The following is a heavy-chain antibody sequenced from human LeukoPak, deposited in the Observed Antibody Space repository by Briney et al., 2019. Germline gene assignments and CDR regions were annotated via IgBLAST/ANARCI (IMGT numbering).Heavy chain of an antibody. V-gene: IGHV3-23*01. CDR3: ARSLTTVAGALDY. CDR2: ISGSGGNT. J-gene: IGHJ4*02. D-gene: IGHD6-13*01. Sequence: GGSLRPSCAASKFTFSSYAMSWVRQAPGKGLEWVSTISGSGGNTYYADSVKGRFTISRDNSRNTLYLQMNSLSVEDMAVYYCARSLTTVAGALDYWGQGTLVTVSS. CDR1: KFTFSSYA.